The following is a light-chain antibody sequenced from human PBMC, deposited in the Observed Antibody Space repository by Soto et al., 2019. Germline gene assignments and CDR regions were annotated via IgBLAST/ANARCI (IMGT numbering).Light chain of an antibody. Sequence: QSVLTQPPSVSGAPGQRVTISCTGSSSNIGTGYDVHWYQQLPGTAPKLLIYGNTNRPSGVPDRFSGSKSGTSASLAITGLQAGDEADYYCQSFDSRRFYVFGTGTKLTVL. J-gene: IGLJ1*01. CDR3: QSFDSRRFYV. V-gene: IGLV1-40*01. CDR2: GNT. CDR1: SSNIGTGYD.